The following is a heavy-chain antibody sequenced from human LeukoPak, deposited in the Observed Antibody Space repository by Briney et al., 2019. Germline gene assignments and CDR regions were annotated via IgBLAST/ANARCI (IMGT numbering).Heavy chain of an antibody. Sequence: GSLXLSXAXSGFTFSSYAMSWVRQAPGKGLEWVSAISGSGGSTYYADSVKGRFTISRDNPKNTLYLQMNSLRAEDTAVYYCAKGTSGSYGYWGQGTLVTVSS. J-gene: IGHJ4*02. CDR2: ISGSGGST. CDR3: AKGTSGSYGY. CDR1: GFTFSSYA. D-gene: IGHD1-26*01. V-gene: IGHV3-23*01.